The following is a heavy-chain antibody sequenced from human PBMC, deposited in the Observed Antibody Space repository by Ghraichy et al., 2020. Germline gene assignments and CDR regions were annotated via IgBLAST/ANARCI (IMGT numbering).Heavy chain of an antibody. V-gene: IGHV1-24*01. Sequence: ASVKVSCKVSGYTLTELSMHWVRQAPGKGLEWMGGFDPEDGETIYAQKYQGRVTMTEDTSTDTAYMELSSLRSEDTAVYYCATIIIPGSSGYYQTRNPYYYYYGMDVWGQGTTVTVSS. CDR2: FDPEDGET. CDR3: ATIIIPGSSGYYQTRNPYYYYYGMDV. D-gene: IGHD3-22*01. CDR1: GYTLTELS. J-gene: IGHJ6*02.